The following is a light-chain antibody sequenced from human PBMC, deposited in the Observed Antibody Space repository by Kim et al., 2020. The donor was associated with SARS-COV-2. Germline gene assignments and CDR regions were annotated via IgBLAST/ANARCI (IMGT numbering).Light chain of an antibody. CDR2: ITN. CDR1: TTNIGTNT. CDR3: STWDDSLGVV. Sequence: QSVPTQPPSASGTPGQRVTISCSGSTTNIGTNTVNWYQQVPGTAPKLLIYITNQRPSGVPERFSGSKSGTSASLAISRLQSEDEAVYYCSTWDDSLGVVFGGGTQLTVL. V-gene: IGLV1-44*01. J-gene: IGLJ2*01.